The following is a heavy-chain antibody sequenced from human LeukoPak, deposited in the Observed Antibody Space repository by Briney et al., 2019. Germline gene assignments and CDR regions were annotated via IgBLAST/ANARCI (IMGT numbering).Heavy chain of an antibody. D-gene: IGHD3-3*01. J-gene: IGHJ4*02. CDR1: GGSFSGYY. Sequence: PSETLSLTCAVYGGSFSGYYWSWIRQPPGKGLEWIGEINHSGSTNYNPSLKSRVTISVDTSKNQFSLKLSSVTAADTAVYYCARRVPRFGVFDYWGQGALVTVSS. CDR3: ARRVPRFGVFDY. CDR2: INHSGST. V-gene: IGHV4-34*01.